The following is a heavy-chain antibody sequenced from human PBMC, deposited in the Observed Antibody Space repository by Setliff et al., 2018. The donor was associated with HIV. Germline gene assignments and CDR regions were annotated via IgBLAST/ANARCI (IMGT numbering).Heavy chain of an antibody. Sequence: PGGSLRLSCTPSGFTFSSYWLHWVRQAPGKGLEWLSRINTDGSVTNSADSVKGRFIISRDNGKNTLYLQMNSLTAEDTALYYCARGGYGGNRADYWGQGTLVTVSS. V-gene: IGHV3-74*01. CDR2: INTDGSVT. CDR1: GFTFSSYW. CDR3: ARGGYGGNRADY. J-gene: IGHJ4*02. D-gene: IGHD4-17*01.